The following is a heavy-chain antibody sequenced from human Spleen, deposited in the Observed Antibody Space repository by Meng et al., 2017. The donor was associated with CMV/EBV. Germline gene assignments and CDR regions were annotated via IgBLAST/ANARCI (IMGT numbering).Heavy chain of an antibody. CDR1: GGTVSSYA. J-gene: IGHJ5*02. CDR3: ARRGASMVSSYNWFDP. D-gene: IGHD3-10*01. V-gene: IGHV1-46*01. CDR2: INPSGGST. Sequence: ASVKVSCKASGGTVSSYAISWVRQAPGQGLEWMGIINPSGGSTSYAQKFQGRVTMTRDTSTSTVYMELSSLRSEDTAVYYCARRGASMVSSYNWFDPWGQGTLVTVSS.